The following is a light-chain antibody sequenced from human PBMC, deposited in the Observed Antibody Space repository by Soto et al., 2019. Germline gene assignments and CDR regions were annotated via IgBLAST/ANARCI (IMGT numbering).Light chain of an antibody. CDR2: LGS. CDR3: MQAVRTPC. Sequence: DIVMTQSPLSLPVTPGEPASISCRSSQSLLHSNGYNYLDWYLQKPGQSPQLLIYLGSNRASGVPDRFRGSGSGTDFTLKISRVEAEDVRVYYCMQAVRTPCFGGGTKVEIK. V-gene: IGKV2-28*01. CDR1: QSLLHSNGYNY. J-gene: IGKJ4*01.